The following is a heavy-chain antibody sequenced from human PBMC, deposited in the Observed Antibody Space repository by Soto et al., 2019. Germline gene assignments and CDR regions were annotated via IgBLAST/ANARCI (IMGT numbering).Heavy chain of an antibody. Sequence: QAQLVQSGGEIKKPGASVKVSCKXSXXXFTTYGFHWXRQAPGQGLEWMGWVSAYNDDTNYAQNVQGRVTMTTDSSTDTAYMELRSLRSDDTAVXXXXXXXXXXXXXXXFXIWGQGTLVTVSP. J-gene: IGHJ3*02. CDR2: VSAYNDDT. CDR1: XXXFTTYG. CDR3: XXXXXXXXXXXXFXI. V-gene: IGHV1-18*01.